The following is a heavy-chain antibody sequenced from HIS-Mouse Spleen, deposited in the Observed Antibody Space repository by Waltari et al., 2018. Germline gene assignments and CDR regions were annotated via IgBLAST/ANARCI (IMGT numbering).Heavy chain of an antibody. Sequence: EVRLVDPGGGWVHPGRSVDFPCPASGFAFCSYARHWVRQAPGKGLEWVSGISWNSGSIGYADSVKGRFTISRDNAKNSLYLQMNSLRAEDTALYYCAKDMGLRFLEWLFDYWGQGTLVTVSS. D-gene: IGHD3-3*01. CDR2: ISWNSGSI. V-gene: IGHV3-9*01. CDR1: GFAFCSYA. J-gene: IGHJ4*02. CDR3: AKDMGLRFLEWLFDY.